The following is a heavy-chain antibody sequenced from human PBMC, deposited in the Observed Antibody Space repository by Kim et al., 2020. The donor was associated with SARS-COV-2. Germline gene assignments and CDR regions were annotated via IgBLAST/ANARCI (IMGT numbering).Heavy chain of an antibody. D-gene: IGHD3-22*01. CDR1: GYTFTSYA. J-gene: IGHJ3*02. V-gene: IGHV1-3*01. CDR2: INAGNGNT. Sequence: ASVKVSCKASGYTFTSYAMHWVRQAPGQRLEWMGWINAGNGNTKYSQKFQGRVTITRDTSASTAYMELSSLRSEDTAVYYCARESTMIVVVITPDRAFDIWGQGTMVTVSS. CDR3: ARESTMIVVVITPDRAFDI.